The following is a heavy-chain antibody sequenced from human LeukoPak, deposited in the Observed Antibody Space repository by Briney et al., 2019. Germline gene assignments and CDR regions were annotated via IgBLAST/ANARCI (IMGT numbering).Heavy chain of an antibody. CDR1: GGSISSGDYY. CDR2: IYYSGST. D-gene: IGHD5-18*01. CDR3: AREGVDTAMGV. J-gene: IGHJ4*02. V-gene: IGHV4-30-4*01. Sequence: KPSETLSLTCTVSGGSISSGDYYWSWIRQPPGKGLEWIGYIYYSGSTYYNPSLKSRVTISVDTSKNQFSLKLSSVTAADTAVYYCAREGVDTAMGVWGQGTLVTVSS.